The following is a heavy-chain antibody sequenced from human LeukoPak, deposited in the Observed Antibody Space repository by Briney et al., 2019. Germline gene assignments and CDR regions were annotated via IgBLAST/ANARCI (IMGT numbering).Heavy chain of an antibody. CDR2: VSTTGT. CDR3: ARTIHDSGENFDY. CDR1: GGYISSYS. J-gene: IGHJ4*02. V-gene: IGHV4-4*07. Sequence: SETLSLSCTVTGGYISSYSWSWIRQPAGKGMEWIGRVSTTGTNYNPSLKSRVTMSVDTSKNQFSLKLSSVTAADTAVYYCARTIHDSGENFDYWGQGSPVTVS. D-gene: IGHD6-19*01.